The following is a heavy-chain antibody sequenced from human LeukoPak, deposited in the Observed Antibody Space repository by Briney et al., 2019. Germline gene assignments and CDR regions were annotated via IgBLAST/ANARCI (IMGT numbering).Heavy chain of an antibody. CDR2: INPNSGGT. J-gene: IGHJ4*02. Sequence: VASVKVSCKASGYTFTGYYMHWVRQALGQGLEWMGWINPNSGGTNYAQKFQGRVTMTRDTSISTAYMELSRLRSDDTAVYYCAKSRIVGAHCLDYWGQGTLVTVSS. D-gene: IGHD1-26*01. CDR3: AKSRIVGAHCLDY. V-gene: IGHV1-2*02. CDR1: GYTFTGYY.